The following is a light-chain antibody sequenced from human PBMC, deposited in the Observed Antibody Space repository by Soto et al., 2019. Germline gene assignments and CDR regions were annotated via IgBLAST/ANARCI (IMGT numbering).Light chain of an antibody. Sequence: EIVLTQSPGTLSLSPGERATLSCRASQSVSNNYLAWYQQKPGQAPRLLIYDASNRATGIPARFSGSGSGTDFTLTISRLEPEDFAVYYCQQSGSSPRTFGQGTKVDIK. CDR2: DAS. CDR1: QSVSNNY. CDR3: QQSGSSPRT. V-gene: IGKV3-20*01. J-gene: IGKJ1*01.